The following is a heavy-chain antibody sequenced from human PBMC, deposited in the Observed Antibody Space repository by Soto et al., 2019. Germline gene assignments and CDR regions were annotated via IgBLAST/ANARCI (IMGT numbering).Heavy chain of an antibody. CDR3: AREARGPARLFDS. J-gene: IGHJ4*02. Sequence: SETLSLTCTVSGGSIDNFYWSRIRQPPGKGLVWVGYIYYTGSANYNPSVKGRVALSLDKSKSQFSLRLRSVTAADTAVYYCAREARGPARLFDSWGQGTLVTVSS. CDR1: GGSIDNFY. D-gene: IGHD6-6*01. CDR2: IYYTGSA. V-gene: IGHV4-59*01.